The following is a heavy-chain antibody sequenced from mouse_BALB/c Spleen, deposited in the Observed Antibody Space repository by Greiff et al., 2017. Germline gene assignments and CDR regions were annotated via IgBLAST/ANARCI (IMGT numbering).Heavy chain of an antibody. J-gene: IGHJ1*01. V-gene: IGHV5-17*02. CDR1: GFTFSSFG. Sequence: EVKLMESGGGLVQPGGSRKLSCAASGFTFSSFGMHWVRQAPEKGLEWVAYISSGSSTIYYADTVKGRFTISRDNPKNTLFLQMTSLRSEDTAMYYCARGGRLPWYFDVWGAGTTVTVSS. D-gene: IGHD1-2*01. CDR3: ARGGRLPWYFDV. CDR2: ISSGSSTI.